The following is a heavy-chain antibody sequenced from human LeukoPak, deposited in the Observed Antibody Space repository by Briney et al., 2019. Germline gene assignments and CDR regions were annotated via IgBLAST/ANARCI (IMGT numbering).Heavy chain of an antibody. CDR1: GFTVSSNY. CDR2: IYSGGST. Sequence: GGSLRLSCAASGFTVSSNYMSWVRQAPGKGLEWVSVIYSGGSTYYADSVKGRFTISRDNSKNTLYLQMNSLRAEDTAVYYCASPRADTSYYYGMDVWGQGTTVTVSS. CDR3: ASPRADTSYYYGMDV. D-gene: IGHD5-18*01. V-gene: IGHV3-66*01. J-gene: IGHJ6*02.